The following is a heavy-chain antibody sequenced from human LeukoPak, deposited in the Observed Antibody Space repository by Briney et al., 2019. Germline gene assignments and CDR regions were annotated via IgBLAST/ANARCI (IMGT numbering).Heavy chain of an antibody. CDR2: IRYGGSNK. CDR1: GFTFSRYV. CDR3: AKPPLLLWFGELAY. D-gene: IGHD3-10*01. J-gene: IGHJ4*02. V-gene: IGHV3-30*02. Sequence: GGSLRLSCAASGFTFSRYVMQWVRQAPGKGLEWVAFIRYGGSNKNYADSVKGRFTISRDNSKNTLYLQMNSLRAEDTAVYYCAKPPLLLWFGELAYWGQGTLVTVSS.